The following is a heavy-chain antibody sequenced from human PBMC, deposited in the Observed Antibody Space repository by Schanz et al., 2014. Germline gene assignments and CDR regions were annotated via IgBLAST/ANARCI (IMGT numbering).Heavy chain of an antibody. V-gene: IGHV3-30*03. Sequence: QVQLVETGGGVVQPGRSLRLSCAVSGFTFSSYGMHWVRQAPGKGLEWVALISYDGSNKHYADSVKGRFTISRDNSKKTLYVQMNSLRAEDTAVYYCARDRPSGYARGFWGQGTLGSVSS. CDR1: GFTFSSYG. D-gene: IGHD5-12*01. CDR2: ISYDGSNK. J-gene: IGHJ4*02. CDR3: ARDRPSGYARGF.